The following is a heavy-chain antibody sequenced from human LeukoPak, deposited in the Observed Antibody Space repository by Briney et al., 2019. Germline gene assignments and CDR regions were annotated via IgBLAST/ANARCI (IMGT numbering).Heavy chain of an antibody. CDR2: ISGSSSSI. Sequence: GGSLRLSCAASGFAFSYYTIDWVRQAPGKGLEWVSSISGSSSSISNADSVMGRFTISRDNSKNSLYLQMNSLRAEDTAVYYCAVSGVSTIAFDYWGQGTLVTVSS. D-gene: IGHD3-3*01. CDR1: GFAFSYYT. CDR3: AVSGVSTIAFDY. J-gene: IGHJ4*02. V-gene: IGHV3-21*01.